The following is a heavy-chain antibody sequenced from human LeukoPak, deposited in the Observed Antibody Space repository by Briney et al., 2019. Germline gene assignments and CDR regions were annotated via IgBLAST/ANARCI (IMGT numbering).Heavy chain of an antibody. V-gene: IGHV1-2*02. CDR1: GYTFTGYY. CDR2: INPNSGGT. D-gene: IGHD3-10*01. CDR3: ARGGSGSYFSWLDP. Sequence: ASVKVSCKASGYTFTGYYIHWVRQAPGQGLECVGWINPNSGGTSYAQKFRGRVTMTRDTSISTAYMELSRLRSDDTAVYYCARGGSGSYFSWLDPWGQGTLVTVSS. J-gene: IGHJ5*02.